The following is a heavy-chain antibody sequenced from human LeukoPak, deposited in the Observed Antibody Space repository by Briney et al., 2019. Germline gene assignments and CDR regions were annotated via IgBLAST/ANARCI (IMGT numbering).Heavy chain of an antibody. J-gene: IGHJ4*02. CDR3: AGRKSGISFEV. CDR1: GGSISSDSYY. V-gene: IGHV4-39*02. Sequence: KASETLSLTCTVSGGSISSDSYYWGWIRQPPGKGLEWIGTIYYTGNTYYSPSLKGRVIISADTSKNHFSLKVNSVTAADTAVYYCAGRKSGISFEVWGQGILVTVSS. D-gene: IGHD1-14*01. CDR2: IYYTGNT.